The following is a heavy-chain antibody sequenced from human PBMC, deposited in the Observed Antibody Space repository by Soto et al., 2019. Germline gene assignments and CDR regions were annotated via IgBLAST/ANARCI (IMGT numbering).Heavy chain of an antibody. CDR2: IYYSGST. CDR1: GGSIISGDYY. J-gene: IGHJ6*02. Sequence: SETLSLTCTVSGGSIISGDYYWSWIRQPPGKGLEWIGYIYYSGSTYYNPSLKSRVTISVDTSKNQFSLKLSSVTAADTAVYYCAREDIVVVPAAQRGYYYGMDVWGQGTTVTVSS. V-gene: IGHV4-30-4*01. CDR3: AREDIVVVPAAQRGYYYGMDV. D-gene: IGHD2-2*01.